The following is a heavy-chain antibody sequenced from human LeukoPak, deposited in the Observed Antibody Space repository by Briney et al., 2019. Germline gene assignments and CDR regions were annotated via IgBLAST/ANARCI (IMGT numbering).Heavy chain of an antibody. CDR2: ISAYNGNT. CDR3: ARGAGDIVVVVAATPDWFDP. V-gene: IGHV1-18*01. J-gene: IGHJ5*02. Sequence: ASVKVSCKASGYTFTSYGISWVRQAPGQGLEWMGWISAYNGNTNYAQKLQGRVTMTTDTSTSTAYMELRRLRSDDTAVYYCARGAGDIVVVVAATPDWFDPWGQGTLVTVSS. CDR1: GYTFTSYG. D-gene: IGHD2-15*01.